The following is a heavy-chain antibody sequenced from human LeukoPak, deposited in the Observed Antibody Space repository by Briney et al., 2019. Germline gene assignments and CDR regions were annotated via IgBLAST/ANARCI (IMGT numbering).Heavy chain of an antibody. J-gene: IGHJ4*02. CDR1: GFTFSSYG. Sequence: PGGSLRLSCAASGFTFSSYGMSWVRQAPGKGLEWVSAISGSGGSTYYADSVKGRFTISRDNAKNSLYLQMNSLRAEDTAVYYCARVRLPDYDFWSGYPFDYWGQGTLVTVSS. CDR3: ARVRLPDYDFWSGYPFDY. D-gene: IGHD3-3*01. CDR2: ISGSGGST. V-gene: IGHV3-23*01.